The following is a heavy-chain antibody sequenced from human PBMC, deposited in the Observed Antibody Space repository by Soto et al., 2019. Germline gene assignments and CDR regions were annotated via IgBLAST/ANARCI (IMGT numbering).Heavy chain of an antibody. J-gene: IGHJ6*03. Sequence: EVQLVESGGGLVQPGGSLRLSCAASGFTLSTYDMHWVRQATGKGLEWVAGLSYAGDTYYPGSVKGRFTVSRESAKNSFYLQMNSLTAGDTAVYHCAKGPHSASGYYYMDVWGNGTTVTVSS. CDR2: LSYAGDT. V-gene: IGHV3-13*01. CDR3: AKGPHSASGYYYMDV. CDR1: GFTLSTYD. D-gene: IGHD3-10*01.